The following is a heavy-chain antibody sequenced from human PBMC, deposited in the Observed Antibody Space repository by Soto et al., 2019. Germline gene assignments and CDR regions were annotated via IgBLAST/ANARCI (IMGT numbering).Heavy chain of an antibody. J-gene: IGHJ5*01. V-gene: IGHV4-59*11. Sequence: PSETLSLTCTVSGGSMSSLYWSWIRQPPGKGLEWVGYIYYNGNTDYNPSLKSRVTMSVDTSKNQFSLKLTSVTAADTAVYFCARGGWSVDSWGRGILVTSPQ. D-gene: IGHD6-19*01. CDR3: ARGGWSVDS. CDR2: IYYNGNT. CDR1: GGSMSSLY.